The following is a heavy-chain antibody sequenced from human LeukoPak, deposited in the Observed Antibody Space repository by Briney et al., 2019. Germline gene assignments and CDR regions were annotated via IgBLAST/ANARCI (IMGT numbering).Heavy chain of an antibody. V-gene: IGHV3-33*08. J-gene: IGHJ4*02. CDR3: ARDRVYYYDSSGLSY. Sequence: GGSLRLSCAASGFTFSSYSMNWVRQAPGKGLEWVAVIWYDGSNKYYADSVKGRFTISRDNSKNTLYLQMNSLRAEDTAVYYCARDRVYYYDSSGLSYWGQGTLVTVSS. CDR2: IWYDGSNK. D-gene: IGHD3-22*01. CDR1: GFTFSSYS.